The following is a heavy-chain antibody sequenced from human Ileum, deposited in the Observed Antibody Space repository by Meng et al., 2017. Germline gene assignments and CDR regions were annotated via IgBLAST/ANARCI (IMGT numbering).Heavy chain of an antibody. Sequence: GQVKEPGPGLVRPSGALSLTCAVSGGSISGGTWWSWVRQPPGKGLQWIGQFHPGSGAAYNPSLETRVTISVDTSKNQFSLELTSVTAADTAVYYCAKNGAYCLESWGQGTLVTVSS. CDR1: GGSISGGTW. D-gene: IGHD2-21*01. V-gene: IGHV4-4*02. CDR2: FHPGSGA. J-gene: IGHJ4*02. CDR3: AKNGAYCLES.